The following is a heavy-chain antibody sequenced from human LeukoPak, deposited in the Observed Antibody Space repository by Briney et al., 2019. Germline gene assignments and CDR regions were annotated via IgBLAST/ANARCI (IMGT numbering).Heavy chain of an antibody. Sequence: GGSLRLSCAASGFTFSSYEMNWVRQAPGKGLEWVLYISSSGSTIYYADSVKGRFTISRDNAKNSLYLQMSSLRAEGTAVYYCARIYYDSSGPLGGYGGQGTLVTVPS. J-gene: IGHJ4*02. CDR1: GFTFSSYE. D-gene: IGHD3-22*01. CDR3: ARIYYDSSGPLGGY. CDR2: ISSSGSTI. V-gene: IGHV3-48*03.